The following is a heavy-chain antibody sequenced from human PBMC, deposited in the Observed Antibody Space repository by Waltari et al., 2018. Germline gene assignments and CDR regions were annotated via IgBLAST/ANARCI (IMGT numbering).Heavy chain of an antibody. V-gene: IGHV4-34*01. J-gene: IGHJ4*01. CDR2: IQYDRST. Sequence: QVQLHQWGAGLLKPSETLSLTCAVSGESFSGYFWSWIRQPPGKGLEWLGAIQYDRSTNYKPSLKSRLSLSVDTTKKHVSLRLTSVTAADTGMYFCARYGEVPPNYFFDFWGQGIRVTVSS. CDR1: GESFSGYF. D-gene: IGHD2-21*01. CDR3: ARYGEVPPNYFFDF.